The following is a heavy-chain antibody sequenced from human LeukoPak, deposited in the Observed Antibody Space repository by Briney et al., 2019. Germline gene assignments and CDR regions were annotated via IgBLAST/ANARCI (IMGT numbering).Heavy chain of an antibody. D-gene: IGHD3-10*01. J-gene: IGHJ6*04. CDR2: IKQDGGEK. Sequence: PGGSLRLSCAASGFTFSGYWMSWLRQAPGKGLEGVANIKQDGGEKYYVDSVKGRFTISRDNAKNSLYLQMNSLRAEYTAVYYCARDRGFGQADVWGKGTTVTVSS. V-gene: IGHV3-7*01. CDR1: GFTFSGYW. CDR3: ARDRGFGQADV.